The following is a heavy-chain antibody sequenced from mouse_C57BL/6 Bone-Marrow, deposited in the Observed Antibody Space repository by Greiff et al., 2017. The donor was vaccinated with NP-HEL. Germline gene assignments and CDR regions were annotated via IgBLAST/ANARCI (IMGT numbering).Heavy chain of an antibody. D-gene: IGHD1-1*01. CDR1: GYSITSDY. J-gene: IGHJ1*03. CDR3: ARFSVFYYYGSSSYWYFDV. V-gene: IGHV3-8*01. Sequence: EVQLVESGPGLAKPSQTLSLTCSVTGYSITSDYWNWIRKFPGNKLEYMGYISYSGSTYYNPSLKSLISITRDTSKNQYYLQLNSVTTEDTATYYCARFSVFYYYGSSSYWYFDVWGTGTTVTVSS. CDR2: ISYSGST.